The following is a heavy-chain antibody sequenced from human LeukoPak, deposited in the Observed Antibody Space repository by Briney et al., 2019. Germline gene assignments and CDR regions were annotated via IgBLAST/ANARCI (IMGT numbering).Heavy chain of an antibody. J-gene: IGHJ4*02. D-gene: IGHD3-9*01. CDR3: ARDGYDILTGPGFDY. Sequence: SETLSLTRTVSGGSISSYYWSWIRQPPGKGLEWIGYIYYSGSTNYNPSLKSRVTISVDTSKNQFSLKLSSVTAADTAVYYCARDGYDILTGPGFDYWGQGTLVTVSS. CDR1: GGSISSYY. V-gene: IGHV4-59*01. CDR2: IYYSGST.